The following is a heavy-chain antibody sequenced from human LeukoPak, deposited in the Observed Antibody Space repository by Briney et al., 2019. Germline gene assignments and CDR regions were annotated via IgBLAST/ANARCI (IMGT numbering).Heavy chain of an antibody. Sequence: ASVKVSCKASGYTFTSYDINWVRQATGQGLEWMGWMNPNSGNTGYAQKFRGRVTMTRNTSISTAYMELSSLRSEDTAVYYCARWGRHYYGMDVWGQGTTVTVSS. J-gene: IGHJ6*02. D-gene: IGHD4-23*01. CDR1: GYTFTSYD. V-gene: IGHV1-8*01. CDR3: ARWGRHYYGMDV. CDR2: MNPNSGNT.